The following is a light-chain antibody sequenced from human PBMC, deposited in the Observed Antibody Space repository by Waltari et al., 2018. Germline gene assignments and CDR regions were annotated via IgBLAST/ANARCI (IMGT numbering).Light chain of an antibody. J-gene: IGKJ1*01. Sequence: EIVLTQSPGTLSLSPGERATLSCRASQTVTSSSLGWYQQKPGQAPRLLIYGIFSRATGSPDRFSCSGSGTDFTLTISRLEPEDFAVYYCQQYGSSPHTFGQGTKVEIK. V-gene: IGKV3-20*01. CDR2: GIF. CDR3: QQYGSSPHT. CDR1: QTVTSSS.